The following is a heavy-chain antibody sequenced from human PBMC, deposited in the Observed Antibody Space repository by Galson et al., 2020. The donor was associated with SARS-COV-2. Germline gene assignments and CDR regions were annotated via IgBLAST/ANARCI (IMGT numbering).Heavy chain of an antibody. J-gene: IGHJ3*02. CDR1: GGSISRYY. CDR3: ARVDYSGGSCYYYAFDI. CDR2: IYYSGST. Sequence: SKTLSLTCTVSGGSISRYYWSWIRQPPGKGLEWIGYIYYSGSTNYNPSLKSRVTISVDTSKNQFSLKLSSVTAADTALYYCARVDYSGGSCYYYAFDIWGQGTMVTVSS. V-gene: IGHV4-59*13. D-gene: IGHD2-15*01.